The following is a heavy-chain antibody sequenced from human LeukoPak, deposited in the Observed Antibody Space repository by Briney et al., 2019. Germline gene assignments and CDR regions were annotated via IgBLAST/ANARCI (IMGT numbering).Heavy chain of an antibody. Sequence: PSQTLSLTCTVSGGSISSGGYYWSWIRQHPGKGLEWIGYIYYSGSTYYNPSLKSRVTISVDTSKNQFSLKLSSVTAADTAVYYCAREAPVAANYYYYGMDVWGQGTTVTVSS. J-gene: IGHJ6*02. V-gene: IGHV4-31*03. CDR3: AREAPVAANYYYYGMDV. D-gene: IGHD2-15*01. CDR1: GGSISSGGYY. CDR2: IYYSGST.